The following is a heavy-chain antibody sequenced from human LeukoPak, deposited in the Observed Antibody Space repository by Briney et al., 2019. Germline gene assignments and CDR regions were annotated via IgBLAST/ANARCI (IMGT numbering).Heavy chain of an antibody. CDR2: IHPGRGDT. J-gene: IGHJ4*02. V-gene: IGHV1-2*02. CDR1: GYTFIYHY. Sequence: GASVKVSCQAFGYTFIYHYFHCLRQAPGQGIEWMGWIHPGRGDTNIAQKFQGRVSLTRDMSISTAYMELSRLTSDDTAVYYCAREHNWGPDYWGQGTLVSVSS. CDR3: AREHNWGPDY. D-gene: IGHD7-27*01.